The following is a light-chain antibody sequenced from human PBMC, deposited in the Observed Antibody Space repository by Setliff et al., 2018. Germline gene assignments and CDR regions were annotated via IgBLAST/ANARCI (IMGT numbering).Light chain of an antibody. CDR1: SSDVGGYDY. CDR3: SSYTVGSTLSV. V-gene: IGLV2-14*03. Sequence: QSVPTQPASVSGSPGQSITFSCIGSSSDVGGYDYVSWYQQHPGKAPKLLIYDVTNRPSGVSNRFSGSKSGNTASLTISGLQAEDEAEYFCSSYTVGSTLSVFGTGTKVTVL. J-gene: IGLJ1*01. CDR2: DVT.